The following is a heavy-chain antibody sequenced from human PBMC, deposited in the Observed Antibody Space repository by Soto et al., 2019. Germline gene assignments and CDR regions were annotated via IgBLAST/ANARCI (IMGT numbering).Heavy chain of an antibody. CDR1: GGTFRNSA. CDR2: IMPIFRTP. Sequence: QVQLEQSGAEVKKPGSSVKVSCKASGGTFRNSAISWVRQAPGQWLEWMGGIMPIFRTPDYAQKFQGRVTITADESTSTAYMELSGLRSDDTAVYYCARDNDRPQLGGNYYYILDVWGHGTTVTVSS. J-gene: IGHJ6*02. V-gene: IGHV1-69*12. CDR3: ARDNDRPQLGGNYYYILDV. D-gene: IGHD1-1*01.